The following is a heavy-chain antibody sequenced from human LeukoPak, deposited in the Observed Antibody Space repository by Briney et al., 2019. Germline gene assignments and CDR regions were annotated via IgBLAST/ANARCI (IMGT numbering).Heavy chain of an antibody. J-gene: IGHJ4*02. Sequence: PGGSLRLSRTASVFTFTSYGTQWVREAPGKGRECGAYVRYDGKIKYYTDSVRGGFTVSRDISKNTLYLQKNNYRAEHTGVYYCAKSRLYYYDSSGYHDYWGQGTLVTVSS. V-gene: IGHV3-30*02. D-gene: IGHD3-22*01. CDR2: VRYDGKIK. CDR3: AKSRLYYYDSSGYHDY. CDR1: VFTFTSYG.